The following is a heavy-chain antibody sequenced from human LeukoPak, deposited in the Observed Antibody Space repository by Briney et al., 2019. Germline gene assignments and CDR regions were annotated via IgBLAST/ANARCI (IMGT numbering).Heavy chain of an antibody. D-gene: IGHD6-19*01. CDR2: IRNKVRGYTT. J-gene: IGHJ4*02. Sequence: GGSLRLSCAASGFIFSDHYMDWVRQAPGRGLEWVARIRNKVRGYTTEYAASVQGRFTISRDDSSNSLYLQMSSLKTEDPAVYFCARGAVAGTNWYFDYWGQGTLVAVSS. CDR1: GFIFSDHY. CDR3: ARGAVAGTNWYFDY. V-gene: IGHV3-72*01.